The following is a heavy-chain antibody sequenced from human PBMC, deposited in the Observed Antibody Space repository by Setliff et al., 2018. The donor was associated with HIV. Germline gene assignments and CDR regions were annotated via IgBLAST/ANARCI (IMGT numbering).Heavy chain of an antibody. CDR1: GGTFSSYA. Sequence: SVKVSCKASGGTFSSYAISWVRQAPGQGLEWMGGIITIFGTANYAQRLQGRGTLTADESTSTVYMELSSLRSEDTAVSYCARVRYCSGGSCYGGEYWFDPWGQGTLVTVSS. J-gene: IGHJ5*02. CDR3: ARVRYCSGGSCYGGEYWFDP. D-gene: IGHD2-15*01. CDR2: IITIFGTA. V-gene: IGHV1-69*13.